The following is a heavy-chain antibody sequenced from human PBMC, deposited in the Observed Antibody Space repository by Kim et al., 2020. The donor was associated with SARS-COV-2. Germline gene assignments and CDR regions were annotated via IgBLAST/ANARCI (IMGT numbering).Heavy chain of an antibody. J-gene: IGHJ4*02. D-gene: IGHD6-19*01. CDR2: T. CDR3: ARDDSSGWYRS. V-gene: IGHV1-2*02. Sequence: TNYAQKFQGRVTMTRDTSISTAYMELSRLRSDDTAVYYCARDDSSGWYRSWGQGTLVTVSS.